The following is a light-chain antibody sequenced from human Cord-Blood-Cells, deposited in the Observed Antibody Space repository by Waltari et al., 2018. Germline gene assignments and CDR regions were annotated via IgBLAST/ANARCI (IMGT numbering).Light chain of an antibody. CDR3: QQYYSFPYS. CDR1: QCISSY. Sequence: VIWMTQSPSLLSASTADRVTISCRMSQCISSYLAWYQQKPGKAPELLIYAASTLQSGVPSRFSGSGSGTDFTLTISCLQSEDFATYYCQQYYSFPYSFGQGTKLEIK. V-gene: IGKV1D-8*01. CDR2: AAS. J-gene: IGKJ2*03.